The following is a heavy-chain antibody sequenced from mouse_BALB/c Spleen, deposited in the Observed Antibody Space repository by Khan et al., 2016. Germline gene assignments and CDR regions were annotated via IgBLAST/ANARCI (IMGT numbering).Heavy chain of an antibody. J-gene: IGHJ1*03. CDR1: GFAFSRYW. V-gene: IGHV4-1*02. CDR2: INPDSSTI. Sequence: EVKLLESGGGLVQPGGSLKLSCAASGFAFSRYWMSWVRQAPGKGLEWIGEINPDSSTINYTPFLKDNFIISRDNAKNTLYMQMSKVRSEDTALNYCAGTVWYFDVWCTGTTVTVSS. D-gene: IGHD2-14*01. CDR3: AGTVWYFDV.